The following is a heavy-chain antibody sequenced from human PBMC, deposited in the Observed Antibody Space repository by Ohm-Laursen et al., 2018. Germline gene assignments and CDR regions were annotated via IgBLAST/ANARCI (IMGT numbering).Heavy chain of an antibody. CDR2: IKQDGSEK. V-gene: IGHV3-7*01. CDR1: GFTVTNAW. D-gene: IGHD3-16*01. J-gene: IGHJ5*02. CDR3: ARGAYAS. Sequence: SLRLSCAASGFTVTNAWMYWVRQAPGKGLEWVANIKQDGSEKYYVDSVKGRFTISRDNAKNSLYLQMNSLRADDTAVYYCARGAYASWGQGTLVTVSS.